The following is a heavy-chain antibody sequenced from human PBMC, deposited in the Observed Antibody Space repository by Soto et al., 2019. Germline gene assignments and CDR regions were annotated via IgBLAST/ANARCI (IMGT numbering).Heavy chain of an antibody. Sequence: ASVKVSCKASGYTFTGYYMHWVRQAPGQGLEWMGWINPNSGGTNYAQKFQGWVTMTRDTSISTAYMELSRLRSDDTAVYYCARDRSYTYYYDSSGYYPDAFDIWGQGTMVTVSS. CDR1: GYTFTGYY. CDR2: INPNSGGT. V-gene: IGHV1-2*04. D-gene: IGHD3-22*01. J-gene: IGHJ3*02. CDR3: ARDRSYTYYYDSSGYYPDAFDI.